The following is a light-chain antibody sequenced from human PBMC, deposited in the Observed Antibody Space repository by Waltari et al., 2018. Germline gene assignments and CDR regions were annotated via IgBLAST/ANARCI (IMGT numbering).Light chain of an antibody. J-gene: IGLJ2*01. CDR3: NSRDSSGDRLV. CDR2: GEN. V-gene: IGLV3-19*01. Sequence: SSELTQDPAVSVALGPTVMITCQGDTLRRHPARWFQQKPGQTPVVVVHGENNRPSGIPDRFSGSRSGNTVSLTIAGVQAEDEADYYCNSRDSSGDRLVFGGGTKLTVL. CDR1: TLRRHP.